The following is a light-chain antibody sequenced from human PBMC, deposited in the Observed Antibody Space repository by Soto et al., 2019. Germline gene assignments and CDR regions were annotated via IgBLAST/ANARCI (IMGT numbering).Light chain of an antibody. CDR3: SSFAGNNNLV. J-gene: IGLJ2*01. CDR2: EVS. Sequence: QSALTQPPSASGSPGQSVTISCTGTPPHVGGYNYVSWYQQHPGKAPKLMISEVSKRPSGVPDRFSGSKSGNTASLTVSGLQAEDEADYYCSSFAGNNNLVFGGGTKLTVL. V-gene: IGLV2-8*01. CDR1: PPHVGGYNY.